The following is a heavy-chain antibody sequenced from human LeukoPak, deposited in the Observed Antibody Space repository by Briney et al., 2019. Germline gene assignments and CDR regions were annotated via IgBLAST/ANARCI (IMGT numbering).Heavy chain of an antibody. D-gene: IGHD3-10*01. CDR2: IIPIFGTA. CDR3: ARGSITMVRGVIPEGFDY. CDR1: GYTFTSYG. J-gene: IGHJ4*02. V-gene: IGHV1-69*13. Sequence: GASVKVSCKASGYTFTSYGISWVRQAPGQGLEWMGGIIPIFGTANYAQKFQGRATITADESTSTAYMELSSLRSEDTAVYYCARGSITMVRGVIPEGFDYWGQGTLVTVSS.